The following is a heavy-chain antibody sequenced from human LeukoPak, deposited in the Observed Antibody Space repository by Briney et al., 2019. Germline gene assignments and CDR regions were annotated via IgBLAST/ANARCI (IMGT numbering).Heavy chain of an antibody. J-gene: IGHJ4*02. V-gene: IGHV4-34*01. CDR1: GGSFSGYY. CDR3: ARGRYYYDSSGYKY. CDR2: INHSGST. D-gene: IGHD3-22*01. Sequence: SETLSLTCAVYGGSFSGYYWSWIRQPPGKGLEWIGEINHSGSTNYNPSLKSRVTISVDTSKNQFSLKLSPVTAADTAVYYCARGRYYYDSSGYKYWGQGTLVTVSS.